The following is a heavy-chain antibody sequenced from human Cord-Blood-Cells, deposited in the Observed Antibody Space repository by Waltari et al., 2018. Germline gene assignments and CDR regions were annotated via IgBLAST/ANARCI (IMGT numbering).Heavy chain of an antibody. CDR1: GFPFRSHD. CDR2: ISYDGSNK. J-gene: IGHJ6*02. V-gene: IGHV3-30-3*01. Sequence: QVPLVESGGGVVQPGGSVTLSCASYGFPFRSHDMIGVRPSPGKGLEWVAFISYDGSNKYYADSVKGRFTISRDNSKNTLYLQMNSLRAEDTAVYYCARVELELSYYGMDVWGQGTTVTVSS. D-gene: IGHD1-7*01. CDR3: ARVELELSYYGMDV.